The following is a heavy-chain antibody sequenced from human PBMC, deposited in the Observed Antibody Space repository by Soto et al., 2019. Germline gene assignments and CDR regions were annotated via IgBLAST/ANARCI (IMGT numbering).Heavy chain of an antibody. V-gene: IGHV3-23*01. CDR1: GFTFSSYA. D-gene: IGHD3-3*01. CDR2: ISGSGGST. J-gene: IGHJ6*02. CDR3: AKGGGVVIVPWRYYGMDV. Sequence: EVQLLESGGGLVQPGGSLRLSCAASGFTFSSYAMSWVRQAPGKGLEWVSAISGSGGSTYYADSVKGRFTISRDNSKNTLYPEMNRLRGEDTAVYYWAKGGGVVIVPWRYYGMDVWGQGTTVTVSS.